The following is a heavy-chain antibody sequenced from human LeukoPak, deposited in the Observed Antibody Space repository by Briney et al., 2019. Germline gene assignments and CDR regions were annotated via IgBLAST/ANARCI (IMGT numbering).Heavy chain of an antibody. D-gene: IGHD3-10*01. CDR3: ATSYYRGSGSYFY. V-gene: IGHV3-23*01. CDR1: GFTFSGYA. Sequence: PGGSLRLSCVASGFTFSGYAMSWVRQAPGKGLEWVSAMSGDGGSTFYADSVKGRFTISRDNFKSTLYLQMNGLRAEDTAVYYCATSYYRGSGSYFYWGQGTLVTVSS. J-gene: IGHJ4*02. CDR2: MSGDGGST.